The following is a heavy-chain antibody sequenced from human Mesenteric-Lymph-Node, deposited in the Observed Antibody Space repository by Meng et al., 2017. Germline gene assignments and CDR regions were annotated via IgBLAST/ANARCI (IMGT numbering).Heavy chain of an antibody. CDR1: GFTFSSYA. D-gene: IGHD6-13*01. CDR2: MSGSGDNT. J-gene: IGHJ6*02. CDR3: AKSLGPQLMRTYGMDV. V-gene: IGHV3-23*01. Sequence: GESLKISCVASGFTFSSYAMTWVRQAPGKGLEWVSTMSGSGDNTPHADSVKGRFTISRDNSKNTLYLQMNSLRTEDTAVYYCAKSLGPQLMRTYGMDVWGQGTTVTVSS.